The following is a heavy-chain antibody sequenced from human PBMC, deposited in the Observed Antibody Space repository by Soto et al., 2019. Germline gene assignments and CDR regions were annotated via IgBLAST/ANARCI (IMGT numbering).Heavy chain of an antibody. CDR3: GRGRSGQIVIFY. D-gene: IGHD3-3*02. J-gene: IGHJ4*02. V-gene: IGHV1-2*02. Sequence: GASVKVSCKASGYTFTGHYIHWVRQAPEQGPEWIGEIGPESGATRYAEKFQGRVTMTLDTSITTVYMELKNLSPDDTAVYYCGRGRSGQIVIFYWGQGTPVTAPQ. CDR1: GYTFTGHY. CDR2: IGPESGAT.